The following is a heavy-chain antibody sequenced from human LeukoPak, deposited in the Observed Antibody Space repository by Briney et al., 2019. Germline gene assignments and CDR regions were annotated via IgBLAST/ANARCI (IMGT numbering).Heavy chain of an antibody. CDR1: GGSISSGDYY. CDR2: IYYSGST. Sequence: PSETLSLTCTVSGGSISSGDYYWSWIRQPPGKGLEWVGYIYYSGSTYYNPSLKSRVTISVDTSKNQFSLKLSSVTAADTAVYYCARALTVTTHYGMDVWGQGTTVTVSS. V-gene: IGHV4-30-4*02. CDR3: ARALTVTTHYGMDV. J-gene: IGHJ6*02. D-gene: IGHD4-17*01.